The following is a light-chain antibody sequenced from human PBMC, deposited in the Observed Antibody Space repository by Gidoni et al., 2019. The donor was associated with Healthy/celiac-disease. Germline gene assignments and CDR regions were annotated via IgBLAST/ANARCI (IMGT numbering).Light chain of an antibody. CDR1: QGISSY. V-gene: IGKV1-9*01. CDR3: QQLSSSPLT. Sequence: DIQLTQSPSFLSASVGDRVTITCRASQGISSYLAWYQQKPGKDPKLLIYAASTLQGGVPSRFSGSGSGTEFTLTISSLQPEDFATYSCQQLSSSPLTFGPGTKVDIK. J-gene: IGKJ3*01. CDR2: AAS.